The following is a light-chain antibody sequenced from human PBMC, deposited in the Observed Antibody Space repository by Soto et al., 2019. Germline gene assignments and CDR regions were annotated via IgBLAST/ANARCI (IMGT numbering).Light chain of an antibody. CDR2: ANY. Sequence: QSVLTQPPSASGTPGQMVTISCSGSSSNIGRNTVNWYQQLPGTAPTLLIYANYQRPSGVPARFSGSKSGTSASLAISGLQSDDETDYYCAAWDDSLNGWVFGGGTKLTVL. CDR3: AAWDDSLNGWV. V-gene: IGLV1-44*01. J-gene: IGLJ3*02. CDR1: SSNIGRNT.